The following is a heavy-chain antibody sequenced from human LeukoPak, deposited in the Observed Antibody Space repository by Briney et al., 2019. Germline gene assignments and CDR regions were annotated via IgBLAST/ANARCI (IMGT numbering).Heavy chain of an antibody. J-gene: IGHJ6*02. Sequence: ASVEVSCKASGGTFSSYDINWVRQATGRGLEWMGWMNPNSGNTGYAQKFQGRVTMTRNTSISTAYMELSSLRSEDTAVYYCARGWYYDILTGYPNYCYGMDVWGQGTTVTVSS. CDR2: MNPNSGNT. CDR1: GGTFSSYD. V-gene: IGHV1-8*02. D-gene: IGHD3-9*01. CDR3: ARGWYYDILTGYPNYCYGMDV.